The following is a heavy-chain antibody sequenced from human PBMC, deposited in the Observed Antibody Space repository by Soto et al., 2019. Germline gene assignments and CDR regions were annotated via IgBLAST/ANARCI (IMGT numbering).Heavy chain of an antibody. CDR1: GYTFTSYG. CDR2: ISAYNGNT. Sequence: ASVKVSCKASGYTFTSYGISWVRQAPGQGLEWMGWISAYNGNTNYAQKLQGRVTMTTDTSTSTAYMELRSLRSDDTAVYYCARESGSYIGYYYGMDVWGQGTMVTVSS. CDR3: ARESGSYIGYYYGMDV. D-gene: IGHD1-26*01. V-gene: IGHV1-18*04. J-gene: IGHJ6*02.